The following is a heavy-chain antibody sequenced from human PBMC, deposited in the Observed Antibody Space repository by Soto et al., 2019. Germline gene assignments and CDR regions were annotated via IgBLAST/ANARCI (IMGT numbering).Heavy chain of an antibody. CDR3: ARCIIGHCSGRDCHYYFDY. J-gene: IGHJ4*02. D-gene: IGHD2-15*01. V-gene: IGHV1-18*04. Sequence: VQLVQSGTELKKPGASVKVSCKASGYTLNHYGVSWVRQAPGQGLEWMGWISAYNGNASIAQKFHGRISITTDTSTNTAYMELRSLTSVATADYHCARCIIGHCSGRDCHYYFDYWGQGTLVIVSS. CDR1: GYTLNHYG. CDR2: ISAYNGNA.